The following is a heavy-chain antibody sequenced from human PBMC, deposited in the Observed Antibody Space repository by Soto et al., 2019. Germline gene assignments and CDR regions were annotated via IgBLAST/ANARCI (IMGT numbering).Heavy chain of an antibody. V-gene: IGHV1-8*01. J-gene: IGHJ6*02. Sequence: ASVKVSCKASGYTFTSYDINWVRQATGQGLEWMGWMNPNSGNTGYAQKFQGRVTMTRNTSISTAYMELSSLRSEDTAVYYCARLLSITIFGALPDVWGQGTTVTVSS. D-gene: IGHD3-3*01. CDR1: GYTFTSYD. CDR3: ARLLSITIFGALPDV. CDR2: MNPNSGNT.